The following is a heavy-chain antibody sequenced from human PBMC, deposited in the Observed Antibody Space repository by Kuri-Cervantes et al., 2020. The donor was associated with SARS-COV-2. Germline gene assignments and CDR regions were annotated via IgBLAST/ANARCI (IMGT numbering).Heavy chain of an antibody. J-gene: IGHJ6*02. Sequence: GSLRLSCAVYGGSFSGYYWSWIRQPPGKGLEWIGEINHSGSTNYNPSLKSRVTISVDTSKSQFSLKLSSVTAADTAVYYCARGVVGYCTNGVCYRPYYYGMDVWGQGTTVTVSS. CDR2: INHSGST. V-gene: IGHV4-34*01. CDR3: ARGVVGYCTNGVCYRPYYYGMDV. CDR1: GGSFSGYY. D-gene: IGHD2-8*01.